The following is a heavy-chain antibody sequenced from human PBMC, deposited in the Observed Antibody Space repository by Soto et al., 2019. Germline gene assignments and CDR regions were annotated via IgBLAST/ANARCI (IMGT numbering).Heavy chain of an antibody. CDR2: IWYDGSNK. CDR1: GFTFSSYG. D-gene: IGHD3-9*01. CDR3: ARDKMGYYDILSGAFDI. V-gene: IGHV3-33*01. Sequence: QVQLVESGGGVVQPGRSLRLSCAASGFTFSSYGMHWVRQAPGKGLEWVAVIWYDGSNKYYADSVKGRFTISRDNSENTLYLQMNSLRAEDTAVYYCARDKMGYYDILSGAFDIWGQGTMVTVSS. J-gene: IGHJ3*02.